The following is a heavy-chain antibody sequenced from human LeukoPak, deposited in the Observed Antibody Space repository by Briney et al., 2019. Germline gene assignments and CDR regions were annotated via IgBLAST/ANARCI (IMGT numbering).Heavy chain of an antibody. D-gene: IGHD6-19*01. Sequence: GGSLRLSCAASGFTFSSYSMNWVRQAPGKGLEWVSSISSSSGYIYYADSVKGRFTISRDSSKNTLYLHMNSLRADDTAVYYCARDPSGNLHFDYWGQGTLVTVSS. V-gene: IGHV3-21*04. CDR1: GFTFSSYS. CDR3: ARDPSGNLHFDY. CDR2: ISSSSGYI. J-gene: IGHJ4*02.